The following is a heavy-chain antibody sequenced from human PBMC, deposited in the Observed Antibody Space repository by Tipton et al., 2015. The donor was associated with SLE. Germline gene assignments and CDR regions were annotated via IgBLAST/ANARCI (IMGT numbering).Heavy chain of an antibody. CDR2: IYYSGTT. D-gene: IGHD6-6*01. CDR1: GDSISGQY. CDR3: ARGGASSKWLDP. Sequence: TLSLTCTVSGDSISGQYWSGVRQPPGKGLEWIGYIYYSGTTNYNPSRKRRVTISVDTSKNQFSLKLTSVTAADTAVYYCARGGASSKWLDPWGQGILVTVSS. J-gene: IGHJ5*02. V-gene: IGHV4-59*11.